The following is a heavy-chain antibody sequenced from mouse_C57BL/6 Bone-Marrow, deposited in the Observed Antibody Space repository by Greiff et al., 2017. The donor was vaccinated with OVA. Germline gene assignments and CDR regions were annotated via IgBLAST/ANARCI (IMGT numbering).Heavy chain of an antibody. CDR3: ARHDYYGSSYAMDY. CDR1: GFSLTSYG. J-gene: IGHJ4*01. Sequence: LVAPSQSLSITCTVSGFSLTSYGVHWVRQPPGKGLEWLVVIWSDGSTTYNSALKSRLSISKDNSKSQVFLKMNSLQTDDTAMYYYARHDYYGSSYAMDYWGQGTSVTVSS. V-gene: IGHV2-6-2*01. CDR2: IWSDGST. D-gene: IGHD1-1*01.